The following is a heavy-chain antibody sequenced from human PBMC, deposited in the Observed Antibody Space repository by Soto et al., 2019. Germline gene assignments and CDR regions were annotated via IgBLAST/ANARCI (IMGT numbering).Heavy chain of an antibody. V-gene: IGHV1-8*01. CDR1: GYTFTSYD. CDR2: MNPNSGNT. CDR3: AILYGSGSFYYGMDV. D-gene: IGHD3-10*01. J-gene: IGHJ6*02. Sequence: AASVKVSCKASGYTFTSYDINWVRQATGQGLEWMGWMNPNSGNTGYAQKFQGRVTMTRNTSISTAYMELSSLRSEDTAVYYCAILYGSGSFYYGMDVWGQGATVTVSS.